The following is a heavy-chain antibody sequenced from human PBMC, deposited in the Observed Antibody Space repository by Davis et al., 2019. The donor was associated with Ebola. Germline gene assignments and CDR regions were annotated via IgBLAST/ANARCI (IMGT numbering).Heavy chain of an antibody. J-gene: IGHJ4*02. V-gene: IGHV3-21*04. Sequence: GGSLRLSCAASGFTFSSYSMNWVRQAPGKGLEWVSIIGLDYDTYYPDSVKGRFTISRDNSKNTLYLQMSSLTAEDTGVYYCANLDYGDNSGFDYWGQGTLVTVSS. CDR2: IGLDYDT. CDR1: GFTFSSYS. CDR3: ANLDYGDNSGFDY. D-gene: IGHD4-23*01.